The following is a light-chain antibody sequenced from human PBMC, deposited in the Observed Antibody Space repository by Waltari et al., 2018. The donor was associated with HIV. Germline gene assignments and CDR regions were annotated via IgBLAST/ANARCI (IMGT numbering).Light chain of an antibody. CDR3: QQYDSSPLT. V-gene: IGKV3-20*01. J-gene: IGKJ4*01. CDR2: AAS. Sequence: ELVFTQSPGTLSLSPGDRATLSCRASQSVTSNYLAWYQQKPGQAPRLLIFAASSRATGIPDRISGSGSGTDFSLTISRLEPEDFAVYYCQQYDSSPLTFGGGTKVEIK. CDR1: QSVTSNY.